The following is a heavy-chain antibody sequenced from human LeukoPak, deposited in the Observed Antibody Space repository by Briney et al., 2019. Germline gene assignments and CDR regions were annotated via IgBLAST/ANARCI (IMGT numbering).Heavy chain of an antibody. V-gene: IGHV3-23*01. D-gene: IGHD5-12*01. CDR2: ISGSGGST. CDR1: GFTFSSYA. CDR3: AKVGGYDQDYYYYYMDV. J-gene: IGHJ6*03. Sequence: PGGSLRLSCAASGFTFSSYAMSWVRQAPGKGLEWVSAISGSGGSTYYADSVKGRFTISRDNSKNTLYLQMNSLRAEDTAVYYCAKVGGYDQDYYYYYMDVWGKGTTVTVSS.